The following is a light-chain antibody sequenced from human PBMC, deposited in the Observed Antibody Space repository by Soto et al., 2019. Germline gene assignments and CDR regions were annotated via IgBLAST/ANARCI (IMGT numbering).Light chain of an antibody. Sequence: QSVLTQPASVSGSPGQSITISCTGTSSDVGGYNYVSWYQHHPGKAPKLIIFDVSNRPSGISNRFSGSKSGNTASLTISGLQAEDEADYYCISYTSSSPYVFGPGKKVNV. CDR2: DVS. CDR3: ISYTSSSPYV. V-gene: IGLV2-14*03. CDR1: SSDVGGYNY. J-gene: IGLJ1*01.